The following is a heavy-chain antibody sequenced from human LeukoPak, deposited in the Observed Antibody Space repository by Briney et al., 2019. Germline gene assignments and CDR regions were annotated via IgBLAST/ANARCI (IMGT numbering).Heavy chain of an antibody. D-gene: IGHD5-18*01. Sequence: SETLSLTCTVSGGSISSYYWSWMRQPPGKGLEWIGYIYYSGSTNYNPSLKSRVTISVDTSKNQFSLKLSSVTAADTAVYYCARGKQKRGYSYGYGYFDYWGQGTLVTVSS. CDR3: ARGKQKRGYSYGYGYFDY. J-gene: IGHJ4*02. V-gene: IGHV4-59*01. CDR1: GGSISSYY. CDR2: IYYSGST.